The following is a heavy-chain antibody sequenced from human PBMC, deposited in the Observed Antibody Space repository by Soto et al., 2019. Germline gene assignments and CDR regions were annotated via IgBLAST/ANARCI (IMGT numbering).Heavy chain of an antibody. J-gene: IGHJ4*02. D-gene: IGHD3-10*01. CDR3: ARGLTYGDFDY. CDR2: LTAYDGKR. V-gene: IGHV1-18*01. Sequence: ASVKVSCKTSSYTFTTFGINWVRQAPGQGLEWMGCLTAYDGKRNFAQKFQDGLTMTMDISTSTGYMELSGLRSDDTAVYFCARGLTYGDFDYWGRGTQVTVSS. CDR1: SYTFTTFG.